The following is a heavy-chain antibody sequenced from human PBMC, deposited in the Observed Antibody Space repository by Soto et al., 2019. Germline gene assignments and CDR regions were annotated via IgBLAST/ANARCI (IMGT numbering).Heavy chain of an antibody. Sequence: LLTIRLPKSVFDGNISSYYGSWIRQNPGKGLEWIGYIYYSGSTNYNPSLKSRVTISVDTSKNQFSLKLSSVTAADTAVYYCARGTLDWFDPWGQGTLVTVSS. D-gene: IGHD1-1*01. CDR3: ARGTLDWFDP. J-gene: IGHJ5*02. CDR1: DGNISSYY. V-gene: IGHV4-59*01. CDR2: IYYSGST.